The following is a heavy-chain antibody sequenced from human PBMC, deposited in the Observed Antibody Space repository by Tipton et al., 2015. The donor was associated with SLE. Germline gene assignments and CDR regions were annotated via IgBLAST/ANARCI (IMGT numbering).Heavy chain of an antibody. D-gene: IGHD1-26*01. V-gene: IGHV3-74*01. CDR3: ARSLYFQELAS. CDR2: IDRDGIST. Sequence: SLRLSCAASGFTFSSFWMFWVRQALGEGLMWVARIDRDGISTAYADSVRGRFTISRDNGKNTLYLQMNNLRDEDSAIYYCARSLYFQELASWGQGTLVTVSS. CDR1: GFTFSSFW. J-gene: IGHJ5*01.